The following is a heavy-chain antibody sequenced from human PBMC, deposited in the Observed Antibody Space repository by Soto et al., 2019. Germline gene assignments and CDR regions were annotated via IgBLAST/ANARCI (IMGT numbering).Heavy chain of an antibody. D-gene: IGHD3-9*01. CDR2: ISSSGSTI. CDR3: ARERRYFDLRWSDDYYYYGMDV. J-gene: IGHJ6*02. Sequence: EVQLVESGGGLVQPGGSLRLSCAASGFTFSSYEMNWVRQAPGKRLEWVSYISSSGSTIYYADSVKGRFTISRDNAKNSLYLQMNSLRAEDTAVYYCARERRYFDLRWSDDYYYYGMDVWGQGTTVTVSS. V-gene: IGHV3-48*03. CDR1: GFTFSSYE.